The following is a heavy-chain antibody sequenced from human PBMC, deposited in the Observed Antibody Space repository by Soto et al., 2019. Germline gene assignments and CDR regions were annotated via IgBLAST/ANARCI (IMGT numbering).Heavy chain of an antibody. J-gene: IGHJ5*02. Sequence: SETLSLTCAVFGGSISSGGYSWSWIRQPPGKGLEWIGYIYHSGSTYYNPSLKSRVTILVDRSKNQFSLKLSSVTAADTAVYYCARVPDRWGQGTLVTVSS. CDR3: ARVPDR. D-gene: IGHD2-2*01. CDR1: GGSISSGGYS. CDR2: IYHSGST. V-gene: IGHV4-30-2*01.